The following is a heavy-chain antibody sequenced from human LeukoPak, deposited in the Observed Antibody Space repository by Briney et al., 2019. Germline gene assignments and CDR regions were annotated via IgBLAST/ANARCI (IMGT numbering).Heavy chain of an antibody. CDR3: AKDLSGHWCIDY. CDR2: ISDDGERK. V-gene: IGHV3-30*18. CDR1: GFTFSNYY. Sequence: GGSLRLSCVASGFTFSNYYMHWVRQAPGKGLEWVAIISDDGERKFYADSVRGRITFSRDKSKNTLFLQMNSLRADDTAVYFCAKDLSGHWCIDYWGQGTLVTVSS. J-gene: IGHJ4*02. D-gene: IGHD4/OR15-4a*01.